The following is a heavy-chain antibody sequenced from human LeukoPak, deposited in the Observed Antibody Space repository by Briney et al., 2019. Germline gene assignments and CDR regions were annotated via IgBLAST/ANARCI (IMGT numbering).Heavy chain of an antibody. J-gene: IGHJ4*02. D-gene: IGHD4-23*01. CDR3: ARDGETTVVTPRYFDY. CDR2: IYYSGST. Sequence: SETLSLTCTVSGGSISSYYWSWIRQPPGKGLEWIGYIYYSGSTNYNPSLKSRVTMTRDTSTSTVYMELSSLRSEDTAVYYCARDGETTVVTPRYFDYWGQGTLVTVSS. V-gene: IGHV4-59*01. CDR1: GGSISSYY.